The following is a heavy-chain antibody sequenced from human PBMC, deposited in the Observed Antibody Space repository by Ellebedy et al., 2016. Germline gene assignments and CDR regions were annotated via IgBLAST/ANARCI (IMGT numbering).Heavy chain of an antibody. CDR3: VRSILLGRGFDS. V-gene: IGHV6-1*01. J-gene: IGHJ4*02. CDR1: GDSVFSDTVG. CDR2: TYYRSRWLN. Sequence: SQTLSLTXAISGDSVFSDTVGWNWLRHSPSRGFEWLGRTYYRSRWLNDYADSVKSRITINPDTSNNQFSLHLNSVTPEDTAMYYCVRSILLGRGFDSWGQGTLVTVSS. D-gene: IGHD6-6*01.